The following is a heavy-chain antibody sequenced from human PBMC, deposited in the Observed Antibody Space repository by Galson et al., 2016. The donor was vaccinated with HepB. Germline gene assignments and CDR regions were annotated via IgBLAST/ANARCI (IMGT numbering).Heavy chain of an antibody. CDR2: LWYDESKE. CDR1: GFTFSSYS. CDR3: ARDFNWLFDS. D-gene: IGHD1-20*01. Sequence: SLRLSCAASGFTFSSYSMNWVRQAPGKGLEWVAVLWYDESKEYYADSVKGRFTISRDSSKNTLYLQMNSLRAEDTAMYYCARDFNWLFDSWGQGTLVTVSS. V-gene: IGHV3-33*08. J-gene: IGHJ4*02.